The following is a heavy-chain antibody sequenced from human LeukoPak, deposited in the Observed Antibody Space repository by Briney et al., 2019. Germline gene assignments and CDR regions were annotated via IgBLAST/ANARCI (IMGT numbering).Heavy chain of an antibody. CDR2: IYHSGST. CDR1: GYSISSGYY. V-gene: IGHV4-38-2*02. Sequence: SETLSLTCAVSGYSISSGYYWGWIRQPPGKGLEWIGSIYHSGSTYYNPSLKSRVTISVDPSTNQFSLKLSSVTAADTAVYYCAREGEYYDFWSGRDNWFDPWGQGTLVTVSS. CDR3: AREGEYYDFWSGRDNWFDP. D-gene: IGHD3-3*01. J-gene: IGHJ5*02.